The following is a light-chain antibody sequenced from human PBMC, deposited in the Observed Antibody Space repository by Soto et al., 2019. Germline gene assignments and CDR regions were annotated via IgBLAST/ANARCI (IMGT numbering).Light chain of an antibody. J-gene: IGKJ4*01. Sequence: MTQSPSSFSASTGDRVTITCRASQGISRTLAWYQQRPGQAPRLLIYGASSRATGVPARFSGSGSGTEFTLTISSLQSEDFAVYYCQQYNDWPLTFGGGTKVEIK. CDR2: GAS. V-gene: IGKV3-15*01. CDR3: QQYNDWPLT. CDR1: QGISRT.